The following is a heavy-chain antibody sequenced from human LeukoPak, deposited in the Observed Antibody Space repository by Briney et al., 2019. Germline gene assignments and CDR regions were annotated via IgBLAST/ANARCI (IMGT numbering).Heavy chain of an antibody. D-gene: IGHD5-18*01. CDR2: IYYSGST. CDR3: ARGPGGYSYGYYFDY. Sequence: PSETLSLTCTVSGGFVSSGSYYWSWIRQPPGKGLEWFGYIYYSGSTNYYPSLKSRVTISVDTSKNHFSLKLSSVTAADTAVYYCARGPGGYSYGYYFDYWGQGTLVTVSS. V-gene: IGHV4-61*03. CDR1: GGFVSSGSYY. J-gene: IGHJ4*02.